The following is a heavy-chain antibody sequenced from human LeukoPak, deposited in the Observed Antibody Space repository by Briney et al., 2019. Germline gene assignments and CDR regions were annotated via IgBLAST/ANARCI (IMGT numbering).Heavy chain of an antibody. CDR1: GFSVSSKY. CDR3: AKDRGSGYHYFDY. CDR2: IYSGDTT. D-gene: IGHD3-22*01. V-gene: IGHV3-53*01. J-gene: IGHJ4*02. Sequence: GGSLRLSCAASGFSVSSKYMSWVRQAPGKGLEWVSVIYSGDTTYYADSVKGRFTISRDSSKNTLYLQMNSLRAEDTAVDYCAKDRGSGYHYFDYWGQGTLVTVSS.